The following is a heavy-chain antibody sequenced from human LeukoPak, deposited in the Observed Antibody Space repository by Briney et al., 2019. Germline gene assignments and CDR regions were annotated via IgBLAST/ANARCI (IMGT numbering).Heavy chain of an antibody. CDR3: GRALYGDNGLDY. V-gene: IGHV3-23*01. CDR2: ITGSGGNT. CDR1: GFIFSSYS. J-gene: IGHJ4*02. D-gene: IGHD4-17*01. Sequence: GGSLRLSCEASGFIFSSYSMSWVRQAPGKGLEWVSVITGSGGNTYYADSVKGRFTISKDNPKNTVYLQMNSLRAEDTAMYYCGRALYGDNGLDYWGQGTLVTVSS.